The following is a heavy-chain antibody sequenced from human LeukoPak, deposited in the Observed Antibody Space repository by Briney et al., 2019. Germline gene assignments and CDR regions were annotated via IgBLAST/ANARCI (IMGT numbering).Heavy chain of an antibody. V-gene: IGHV4-59*08. D-gene: IGHD5-18*01. CDR2: IYYSGST. J-gene: IGHJ6*03. CDR3: ARVETAMVPYYYYYMDV. CDR1: GGSISSYY. Sequence: PSETLSLTCTVSGGSISSYYWSWIRQPPGKGLEWIGYIYYSGSTNYNPSLKSRVTISVDTSKNQFSLKLSSVTAADTAVYYCARVETAMVPYYYYYMDVWGKGTTVTVSS.